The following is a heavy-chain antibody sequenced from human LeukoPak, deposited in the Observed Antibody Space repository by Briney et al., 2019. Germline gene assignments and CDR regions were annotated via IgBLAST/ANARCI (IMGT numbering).Heavy chain of an antibody. V-gene: IGHV4-38-2*02. J-gene: IGHJ5*02. Sequence: SETLSLTCTVSGYSISSGYYWGWIRQPPGKGLEWIGYIYYSGSTNYNPSLKSRVTISVDTSKNQFSLKLSSVTAADTAVYYCARHYDYGDYKAVGAGFDPWGQGTLVTVSS. D-gene: IGHD4-17*01. CDR3: ARHYDYGDYKAVGAGFDP. CDR1: GYSISSGYY. CDR2: IYYSGST.